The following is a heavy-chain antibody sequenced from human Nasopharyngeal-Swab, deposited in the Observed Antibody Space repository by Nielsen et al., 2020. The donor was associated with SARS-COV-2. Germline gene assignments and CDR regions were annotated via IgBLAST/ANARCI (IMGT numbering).Heavy chain of an antibody. CDR3: ARAPSSGYLTPFDY. CDR1: GGTFSSYA. D-gene: IGHD3-3*01. CDR2: IIPIFGTA. V-gene: IGHV1-69*06. J-gene: IGHJ4*02. Sequence: SVKVSCKASGGTFSSYAISWVRQAPGQGLEWMGGIIPIFGTANYAQKFQGRVTITADKSTSTAYMELSSLRSEDTAVYYCARAPSSGYLTPFDYWGQGILVTVSS.